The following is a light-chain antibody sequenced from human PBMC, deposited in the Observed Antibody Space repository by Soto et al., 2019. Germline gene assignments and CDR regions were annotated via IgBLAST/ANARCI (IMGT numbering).Light chain of an antibody. V-gene: IGLV2-14*01. CDR1: SSDVGAYNY. Sequence: QSALTQPASVSGSLGQSITISCTGTSSDVGAYNYVSWYQQHPGTAPKLLICGVSDRPSGVSNRFSGSKSGNTASLTISGVQAEDEATYYCSSYTSSTFYVFGTGTKLTVL. CDR2: GVS. J-gene: IGLJ1*01. CDR3: SSYTSSTFYV.